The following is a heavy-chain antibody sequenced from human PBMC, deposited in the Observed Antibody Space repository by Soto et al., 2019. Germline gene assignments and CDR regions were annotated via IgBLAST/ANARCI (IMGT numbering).Heavy chain of an antibody. J-gene: IGHJ6*02. Sequence: GESLKISCKGSGYSFTSYWIGWGLQMPWKGLEWMGIIYPGDSDTRYSPSFQGQVTISADKSISTAYLQWSSLKASDTAMYYCASSVRDGYNHYYYYYGMDVWGQGTTVTVS. CDR3: ASSVRDGYNHYYYYYGMDV. CDR2: IYPGDSDT. CDR1: GYSFTSYW. D-gene: IGHD5-12*01. V-gene: IGHV5-51*01.